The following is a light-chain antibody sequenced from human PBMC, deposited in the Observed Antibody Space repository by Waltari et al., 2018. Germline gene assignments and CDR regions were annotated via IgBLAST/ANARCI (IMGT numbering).Light chain of an antibody. CDR2: GAS. V-gene: IGKV3-15*01. J-gene: IGKJ2*01. Sequence: EIVMTQSPATRSVSPGERATLPCRATQSVTNKVAWYQQRPGQAPRLLIYGASTRAPGIPARFSGSGSGTEFTLTISRLESEDFAVYYCQQYNNWPRTFGQGTKLDIK. CDR3: QQYNNWPRT. CDR1: QSVTNK.